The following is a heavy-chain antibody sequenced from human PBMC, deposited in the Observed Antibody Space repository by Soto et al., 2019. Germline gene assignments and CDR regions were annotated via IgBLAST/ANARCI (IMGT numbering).Heavy chain of an antibody. Sequence: VQLVESGGGLVQPGGSLRLSCAASGFTFSSYWMHWVRQAPGKGLVWVSRINSDGSSTSYADSVKGRFTISRDNAKNTLYLQMNSLRAEDTAVYYCASNYYYGSGSYYETTPYYYYYMDVWGKGTTVTVSS. CDR1: GFTFSSYW. J-gene: IGHJ6*03. CDR2: INSDGSST. V-gene: IGHV3-74*01. D-gene: IGHD3-10*01. CDR3: ASNYYYGSGSYYETTPYYYYYMDV.